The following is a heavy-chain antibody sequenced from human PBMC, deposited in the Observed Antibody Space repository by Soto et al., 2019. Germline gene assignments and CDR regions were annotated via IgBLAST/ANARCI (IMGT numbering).Heavy chain of an antibody. V-gene: IGHV3-23*01. Sequence: GGSLRLSCAASGFTFSSYALSWVRQAPGKGLEWVSAISGSGGSTYYADSVKGRFTISRDNSKNTLYLQMNSLRAEDTAVYYCAKSGIAARPGRMDVWGQGTTVTVSS. CDR3: AKSGIAARPGRMDV. CDR1: GFTFSSYA. D-gene: IGHD6-6*01. CDR2: ISGSGGST. J-gene: IGHJ6*02.